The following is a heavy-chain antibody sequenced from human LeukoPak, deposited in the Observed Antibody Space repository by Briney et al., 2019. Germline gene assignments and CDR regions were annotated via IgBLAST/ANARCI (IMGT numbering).Heavy chain of an antibody. CDR2: IKQDGSEK. Sequence: TGGSLRLSCAASGFTFSSYWMSWVRQAPGKGLEWVANIKQDGSEKYYVDSVKGRFTISRDNAKNSLYLQMNSLRAEDTAVYYCARVAHYDFWSGSGSDYFDYWGQGTLVTVSS. CDR3: ARVAHYDFWSGSGSDYFDY. CDR1: GFTFSSYW. J-gene: IGHJ4*02. V-gene: IGHV3-7*01. D-gene: IGHD3-3*01.